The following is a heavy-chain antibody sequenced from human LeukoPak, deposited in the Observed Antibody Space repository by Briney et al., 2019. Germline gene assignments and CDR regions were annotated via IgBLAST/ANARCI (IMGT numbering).Heavy chain of an antibody. CDR3: ARDSGTTVGYFDY. CDR1: GFTVSTNY. CDR2: IYSGGNT. V-gene: IGHV3-66*01. Sequence: GGSLRLSCAASGFTVSTNYMSRVRQAPGGGLEWVSVIYSGGNTYYADSVKGRFTISRDNSKNTLYLQMNSLRAEDTAVYYCARDSGTTVGYFDYWGQGTLVTVSS. D-gene: IGHD4-23*01. J-gene: IGHJ4*02.